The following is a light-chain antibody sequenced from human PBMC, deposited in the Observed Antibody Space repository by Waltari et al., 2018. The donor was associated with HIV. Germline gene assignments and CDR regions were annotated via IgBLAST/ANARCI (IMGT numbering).Light chain of an antibody. CDR3: QVWDYNSDHVV. V-gene: IGLV3-21*04. CDR2: DDD. J-gene: IGLJ2*01. Sequence: SYVLTQPPLVSVAPGKTATGPWGGDDIGSESVHWYQQKPGQAPVVVIFDDDDRPSGIPERFAGSKSGNTATLTISRAEAGDEADYYCQVWDYNSDHVVFGGGTKLTVL. CDR1: DIGSES.